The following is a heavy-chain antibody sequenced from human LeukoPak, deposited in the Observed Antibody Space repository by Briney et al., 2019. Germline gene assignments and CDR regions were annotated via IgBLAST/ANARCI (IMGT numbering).Heavy chain of an antibody. CDR1: GGSISSSYYY. CDR2: IYSSGST. D-gene: IGHD6-13*01. V-gene: IGHV4-39*07. Sequence: PSETLSLTCTVSGGSISSSYYYWGWIRQPPGKGLEWIGSIYSSGSTYYNPSLKSRVTISVDTSKNQFSLKLSSVTAADTAVYYCARDMGRIAAAGWDYYYYYGMDVWGQGTTVTVSS. CDR3: ARDMGRIAAAGWDYYYYYGMDV. J-gene: IGHJ6*02.